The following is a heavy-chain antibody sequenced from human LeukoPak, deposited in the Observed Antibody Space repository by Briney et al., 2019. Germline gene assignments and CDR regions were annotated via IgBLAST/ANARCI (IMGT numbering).Heavy chain of an antibody. V-gene: IGHV1-46*01. CDR1: GYTFTGYY. D-gene: IGHD3-9*01. CDR3: ARGTPLRYFDILTDY. Sequence: EASVKVSCKASGYTFTGYYMHWVRQAPGQGLEWMGIINPSGGSTSYAQKFQGRVTMTRDTSTSTVYMELSSLRSEDTAVYYCARGTPLRYFDILTDYWGQGTLVTVSS. J-gene: IGHJ4*02. CDR2: INPSGGST.